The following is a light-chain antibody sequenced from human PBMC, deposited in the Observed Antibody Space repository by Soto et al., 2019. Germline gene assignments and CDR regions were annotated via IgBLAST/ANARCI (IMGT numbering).Light chain of an antibody. CDR2: DAS. CDR1: QGISNN. Sequence: DIQMTQSPSSLSASVGERGTITCRASQGISNNLAWYQQKPGKVPKLLIHDASTLQSGFPSRFSGSGSGTDFTLTLSSLQSEDVATYYCQKYNSAPQTFGQGTKVEIK. V-gene: IGKV1-27*01. J-gene: IGKJ1*01. CDR3: QKYNSAPQT.